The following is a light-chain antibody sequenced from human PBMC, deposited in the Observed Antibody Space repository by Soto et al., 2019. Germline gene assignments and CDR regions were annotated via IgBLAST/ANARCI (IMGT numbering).Light chain of an antibody. V-gene: IGKV1-39*01. CDR1: QSIRSY. CDR3: QKYNSAPWT. Sequence: DIQLTQSPSSLSASVGDKVTITCRAGQSIRSYLNWVQQKPGKAPKLLIYDASSLQTGVPSRFSGSGSGTDFSLTISSLQPEDVATYYCQKYNSAPWTFGQGTKVDIK. J-gene: IGKJ1*01. CDR2: DAS.